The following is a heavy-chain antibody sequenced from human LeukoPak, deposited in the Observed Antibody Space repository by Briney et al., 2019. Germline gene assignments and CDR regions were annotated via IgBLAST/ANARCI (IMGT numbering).Heavy chain of an antibody. J-gene: IGHJ4*02. CDR2: ISYDGSNK. CDR1: GFTFSSYA. V-gene: IGHV3-30-3*01. Sequence: GGSLRLSCAASGFTFSSYAMHWVRQAPGKGLEWVAVISYDGSNKYYADSVKGRFTISRDNSRNTLYLQMNSLRAEDTAVYYCARGGAIAAAGIYFDYWGQGTLVTVSS. CDR3: ARGGAIAAAGIYFDY. D-gene: IGHD6-13*01.